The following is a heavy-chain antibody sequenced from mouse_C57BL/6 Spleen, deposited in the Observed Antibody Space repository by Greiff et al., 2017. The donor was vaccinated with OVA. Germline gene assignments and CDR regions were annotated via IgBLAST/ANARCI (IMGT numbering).Heavy chain of an antibody. D-gene: IGHD2-5*01. CDR3: ARSGYSNVYYAMDY. CDR2: ISSGSSTI. CDR1: GFTFSDYG. Sequence: EVQLVESGGGLVKPGGSLKLSCAASGFTFSDYGMHWVRQAPEKGLEWVAYISSGSSTIYYADTVKGRFTISRDNAKNTLFLQMTSLRSEDTAMYYCARSGYSNVYYAMDYWGQGTSVTVAS. V-gene: IGHV5-17*01. J-gene: IGHJ4*01.